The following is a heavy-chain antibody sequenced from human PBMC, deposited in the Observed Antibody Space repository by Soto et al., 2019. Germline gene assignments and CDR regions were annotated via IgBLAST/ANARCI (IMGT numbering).Heavy chain of an antibody. Sequence: EVQLVESGGGLVQPGGSLRLSCAASGFTFGDNWMSWVRQAPGKGLECVANIKTDGSEKYYVDPVKGRFTISRDNAKNSLYLQMNSLRAEDTAVYYCATSMGRGGNDYWGQGTLVAVSS. CDR1: GFTFGDNW. CDR3: ATSMGRGGNDY. V-gene: IGHV3-7*05. J-gene: IGHJ4*02. D-gene: IGHD3-10*01. CDR2: IKTDGSEK.